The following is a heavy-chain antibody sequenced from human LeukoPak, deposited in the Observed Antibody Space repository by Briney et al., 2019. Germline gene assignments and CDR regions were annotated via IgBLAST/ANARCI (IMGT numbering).Heavy chain of an antibody. Sequence: PGGSLRLSCAVSGFTFSRYWMYWVRQAPGKGLVWVSRTNPDGKDITYADSVKGRFTVSRDNANNVLYLQIDSLRADDTAVYYCLRGKPLDYWGQGTLVTVSS. D-gene: IGHD3-10*01. V-gene: IGHV3-74*01. CDR2: TNPDGKDI. CDR1: GFTFSRYW. J-gene: IGHJ4*02. CDR3: LRGKPLDY.